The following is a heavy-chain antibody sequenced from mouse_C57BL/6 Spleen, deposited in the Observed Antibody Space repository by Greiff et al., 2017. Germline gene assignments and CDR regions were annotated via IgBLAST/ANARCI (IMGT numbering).Heavy chain of an antibody. V-gene: IGHV1-39*01. CDR2: INPNYGTT. J-gene: IGHJ4*01. CDR1: GYSFTDYN. CDR3: ARGGLRRMDYYAMDY. D-gene: IGHD2-4*01. Sequence: LQESGPELVKPGASVKISCKASGYSFTDYNMNWVKQSNGKSLEWIGVINPNYGTTSYNQKFKGKATLTVDQSSSTAYMQLNSLTSEDSAVYYCARGGLRRMDYYAMDYWGQGTSVTVSS.